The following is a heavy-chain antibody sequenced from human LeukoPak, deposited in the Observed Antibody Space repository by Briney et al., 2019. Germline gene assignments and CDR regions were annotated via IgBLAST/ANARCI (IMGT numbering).Heavy chain of an antibody. Sequence: SETLSLTCTVSGGSIISHYWSWIRQPPGKGLEWIGYIYYSGSTNYNPSLKSRVTISVDTSKNQFSLKLSSVTAADTAVYYCARVSGGWYGNSGTEFDYWGQGTLVTVSS. CDR2: IYYSGST. J-gene: IGHJ4*02. D-gene: IGHD6-19*01. V-gene: IGHV4-59*11. CDR3: ARVSGGWYGNSGTEFDY. CDR1: GGSIISHY.